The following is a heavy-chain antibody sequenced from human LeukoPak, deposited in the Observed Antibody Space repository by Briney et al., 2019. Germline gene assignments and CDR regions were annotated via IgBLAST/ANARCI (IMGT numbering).Heavy chain of an antibody. CDR1: GGTFSSYA. Sequence: SVKVSCKASGGTFSSYAVSWVRQAPGQGLEWMGGIIPIFGTANYAQKFQGRVTITADKSTSTAYMELRSLRSDDTAVYYCARDRRVVGATKYYYYMDVWGKGTTVTVSS. CDR3: ARDRRVVGATKYYYYMDV. D-gene: IGHD1-26*01. J-gene: IGHJ6*03. V-gene: IGHV1-69*06. CDR2: IIPIFGTA.